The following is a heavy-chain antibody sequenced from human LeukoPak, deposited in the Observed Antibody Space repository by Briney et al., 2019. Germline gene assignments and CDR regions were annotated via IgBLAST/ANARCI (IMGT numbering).Heavy chain of an antibody. CDR3: ARDSLYCSGGSCYSWNFDY. CDR1: GFTISSYE. CDR2: ISSSGSTI. D-gene: IGHD2-15*01. V-gene: IGHV3-48*03. J-gene: IGHJ4*02. Sequence: GGSLRLSCAASGFTISSYEMNWVRQAPGKGLEWVSYISSSGSTIYYADSVKGRFTISRDNAKKSLYLQMNSLRAEDTAVYYCARDSLYCSGGSCYSWNFDYWGQGTLVTVSS.